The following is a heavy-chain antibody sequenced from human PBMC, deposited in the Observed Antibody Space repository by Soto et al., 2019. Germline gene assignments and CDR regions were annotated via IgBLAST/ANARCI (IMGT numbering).Heavy chain of an antibody. J-gene: IGHJ4*02. Sequence: ASVKVSCKASGYTFTNFGISWVRQAPGQGLEWMGWMNPNSGNTSYAQKFQGRVTMTRDTSKNQVVLTMTNMDPVDTATYYCARTILYDSSGYSHFDYWGQGTLVTVSS. V-gene: IGHV1-8*01. CDR3: ARTILYDSSGYSHFDY. CDR1: GYTFTNFG. D-gene: IGHD3-22*01. CDR2: MNPNSGNT.